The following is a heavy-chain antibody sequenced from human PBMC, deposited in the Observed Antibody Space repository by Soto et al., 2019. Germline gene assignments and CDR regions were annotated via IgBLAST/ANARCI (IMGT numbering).Heavy chain of an antibody. D-gene: IGHD5-18*01. J-gene: IGHJ6*02. CDR3: ARVGVRHGYRYAVPVGGMDV. CDR1: GGTFSSYA. CDR2: IIPIFGTA. Sequence: GASVKVSCKASGGTFSSYAISWVRQAPGQGLEWMGGIIPIFGTANYAQKFQGRVTITADESTSTAYMELSSLRSEDTAVYYCARVGVRHGYRYAVPVGGMDVWGQGTTVTVSS. V-gene: IGHV1-69*13.